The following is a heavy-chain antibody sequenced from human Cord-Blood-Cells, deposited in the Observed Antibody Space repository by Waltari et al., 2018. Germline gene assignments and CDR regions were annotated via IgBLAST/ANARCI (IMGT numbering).Heavy chain of an antibody. CDR1: GGSISSSSYY. CDR3: ARQGTAAGDY. J-gene: IGHJ4*02. V-gene: IGHV4-39*01. D-gene: IGHD6-13*01. CDR2: IYYSGRT. Sequence: QLQLQESGPGLVKPSETLSLTCTVSGGSISSSSYYWGWIRRPPGKGLEWIGRIYYSGRTSYNPSLKSRVTISVATSKNQFSLKLSAVTAADTAVYYCARQGTAAGDYWGQGTLVTVSS.